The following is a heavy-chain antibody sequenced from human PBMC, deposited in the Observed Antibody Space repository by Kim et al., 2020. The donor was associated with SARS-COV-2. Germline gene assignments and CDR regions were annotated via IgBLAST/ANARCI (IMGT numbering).Heavy chain of an antibody. V-gene: IGHV4-39*07. Sequence: SETLSLTCTVSGGSISSSSYYWGWIRQPPGKGLEWIGSIYYSGSTYYNPSLKSRVTISVDTSKNQFSLKLSSVTAADTAVYYCARTDGDYVPWDYWGQGTLVTVSS. D-gene: IGHD4-17*01. CDR1: GGSISSSSYY. CDR3: ARTDGDYVPWDY. CDR2: IYYSGST. J-gene: IGHJ4*02.